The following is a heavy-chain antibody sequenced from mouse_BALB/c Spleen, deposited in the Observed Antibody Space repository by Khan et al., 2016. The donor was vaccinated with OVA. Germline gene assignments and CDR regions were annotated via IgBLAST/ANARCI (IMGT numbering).Heavy chain of an antibody. J-gene: IGHJ3*01. CDR1: GFSLSNYG. CDR2: IWAGGST. Sequence: QVQLKESGPGLVAPSQTLSITCTVSGFSLSNYGVHWVRQPPGKGLEWLGVIWAGGSTNHNSALMARLSISKDDSKSHVFLKMNSLQTDDTAMYYCARAFYNGAWFAYWGQGTLVTVSA. CDR3: ARAFYNGAWFAY. D-gene: IGHD1-3*01. V-gene: IGHV2-9*02.